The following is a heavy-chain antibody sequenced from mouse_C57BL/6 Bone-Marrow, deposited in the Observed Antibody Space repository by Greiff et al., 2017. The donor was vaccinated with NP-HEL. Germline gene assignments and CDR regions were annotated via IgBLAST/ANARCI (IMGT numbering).Heavy chain of an antibody. J-gene: IGHJ4*01. V-gene: IGHV1-64*01. Sequence: QVQLKQPGAELVKPGASVKLSCKASGYTFTSYWMHWVKQRPGQGLEWIGMIHPNSGSTNYNEKFKSKATLTVDKSSSTAYMQLSSLTSEDSAVYYCARWNYSNYDYAMDYWGQGTSVTVSS. CDR3: ARWNYSNYDYAMDY. D-gene: IGHD2-5*01. CDR2: IHPNSGST. CDR1: GYTFTSYW.